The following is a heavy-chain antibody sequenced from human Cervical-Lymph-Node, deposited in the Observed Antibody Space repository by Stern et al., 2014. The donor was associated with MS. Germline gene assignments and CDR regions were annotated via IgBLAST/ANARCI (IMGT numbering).Heavy chain of an antibody. V-gene: IGHV1-18*01. CDR1: GYTFTSCG. D-gene: IGHD6-19*01. CDR3: ARDGQWLVQPYSDY. Sequence: VQLVESGAEVKKPGASVKVSCKASGYTFTSCGISWVRQAPGQGLEWMGWISPYNGNTNYAQKLQGRVTMTTDTSTSTAYMELRSLSSDDTAVYYCARDGQWLVQPYSDYWGQGTLVTVSS. J-gene: IGHJ4*02. CDR2: ISPYNGNT.